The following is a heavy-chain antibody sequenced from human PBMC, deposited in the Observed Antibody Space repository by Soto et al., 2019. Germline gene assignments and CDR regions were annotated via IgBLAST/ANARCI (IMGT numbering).Heavy chain of an antibody. J-gene: IGHJ5*02. V-gene: IGHV1-3*04. CDR3: ARVPTLYCSGGSCYSSWLDT. CDR1: GYTFTTYA. D-gene: IGHD2-15*01. Sequence: ASVKVSCKASGYTFTTYAMHWVRQAPGQRLEWMGWINTGNGNTKYSQKFQGRVTITRDTSASTAYMELSSLRSEDTAVYYCARVPTLYCSGGSCYSSWLDTCGKGTLVTVSS. CDR2: INTGNGNT.